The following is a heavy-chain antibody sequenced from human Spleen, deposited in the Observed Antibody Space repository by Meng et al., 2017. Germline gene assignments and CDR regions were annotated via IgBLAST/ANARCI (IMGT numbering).Heavy chain of an antibody. CDR1: GGIFSNYV. J-gene: IGHJ4*02. D-gene: IGHD3-22*01. V-gene: IGHV1-69*13. CDR2: INAVFGTT. CDR3: ASSATPDSSGYYSDY. Sequence: SVKVSCKALGGIFSNYVIGWVRQAPGQGLEWMGGINAVFGTTNYAQKFQDRVTITSDESTSTVYMELTRLTSEDTAVYYCASSATPDSSGYYSDYWGQGTLVTVSS.